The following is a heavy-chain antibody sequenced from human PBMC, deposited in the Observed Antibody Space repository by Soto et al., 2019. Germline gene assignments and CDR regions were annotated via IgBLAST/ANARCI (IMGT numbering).Heavy chain of an antibody. J-gene: IGHJ3*02. Sequence: SETLSLTCTVSGGSISSYYWSWIRQPAGKGLEWIGRIYTSGSTNYNPSLKSRVTMSVDTSKNQFSLKLSSVTAADTAVYYCAGDLYYYDSSGYHGAFDIWGQGTMVTVSS. CDR1: GGSISSYY. D-gene: IGHD3-22*01. CDR2: IYTSGST. V-gene: IGHV4-4*07. CDR3: AGDLYYYDSSGYHGAFDI.